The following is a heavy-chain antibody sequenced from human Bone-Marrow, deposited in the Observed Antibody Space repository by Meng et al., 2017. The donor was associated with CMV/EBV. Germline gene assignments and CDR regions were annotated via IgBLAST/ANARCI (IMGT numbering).Heavy chain of an antibody. CDR3: ARTYCSSTSCYYYYGMDV. CDR2: IYYSGST. V-gene: IGHV4-59*01. Sequence: SETLSLTCTVSDGSISSYYWSWIRQPPGKGLEWIGYIYYSGSTNYNPSLKSRVTISVDTSKNQFSLKLSSVTAADTAVYYCARTYCSSTSCYYYYGMDVWGQGTTVTVSS. CDR1: DGSISSYY. D-gene: IGHD2-2*01. J-gene: IGHJ6*02.